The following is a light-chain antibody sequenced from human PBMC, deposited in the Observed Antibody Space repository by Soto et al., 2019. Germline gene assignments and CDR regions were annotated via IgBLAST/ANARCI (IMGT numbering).Light chain of an antibody. CDR2: EVT. Sequence: QSALTQPASVTGSPGQSTTISSTGTSRDVGGYNSVSWYQQHPGKAPKLMIYEVTNRPSGGSNRFSGSKSGNTASLTISGLQAEDEADYYCSSYTSGSALYVFGTGTKVTVL. V-gene: IGLV2-14*01. CDR1: SRDVGGYNS. CDR3: SSYTSGSALYV. J-gene: IGLJ1*01.